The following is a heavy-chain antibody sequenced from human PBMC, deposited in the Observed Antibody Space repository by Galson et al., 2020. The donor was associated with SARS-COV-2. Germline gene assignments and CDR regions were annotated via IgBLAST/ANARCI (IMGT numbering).Heavy chain of an antibody. CDR2: IYYSGST. CDR1: GGSISSSSYY. D-gene: IGHD3-3*01. Sequence: SETLSLTCTVSGGSISSSSYYWGWIRQPPGKGLEWIGSIYYSGSTYYNPSLKSRVTISVDTSKNQFSLKLSSVTAADTAVYYCARDLTIFGVVTPGWGQGTMVTVSS. V-gene: IGHV4-39*07. CDR3: ARDLTIFGVVTPG. J-gene: IGHJ3*01.